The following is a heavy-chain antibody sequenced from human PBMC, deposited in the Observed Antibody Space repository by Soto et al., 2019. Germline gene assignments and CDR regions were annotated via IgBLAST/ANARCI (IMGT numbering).Heavy chain of an antibody. CDR1: GYSFTTYC. V-gene: IGHV5-51*01. J-gene: IGHJ4*02. Sequence: GEPLKISCNGSGYSFTTYCIGLVLQMPGKGLEWMGIIYPGDSDTRYSPSFQGQVTISVDKSISTAYLQWSSLKASDTAIYYCARFPRDGYSYGFDYWGQGTLVTVSS. D-gene: IGHD4-4*01. CDR2: IYPGDSDT. CDR3: ARFPRDGYSYGFDY.